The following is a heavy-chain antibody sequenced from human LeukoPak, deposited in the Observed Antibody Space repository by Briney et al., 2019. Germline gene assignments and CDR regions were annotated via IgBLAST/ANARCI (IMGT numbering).Heavy chain of an antibody. D-gene: IGHD3-3*01. CDR1: GGSISSGDYY. CDR2: IYYSGST. Sequence: SETLSLTCTVSGGSISSGDYYWSWIRQPPGKGLEWIGYIYYSGSTYYNPSLKSRVTISVDTSKNQFSLKLSSVTAADTAVYYCARVRGVNYYDFWSGYPLNPQGAAFDYWGQGTLVTVSS. CDR3: ARVRGVNYYDFWSGYPLNPQGAAFDY. J-gene: IGHJ4*02. V-gene: IGHV4-30-4*08.